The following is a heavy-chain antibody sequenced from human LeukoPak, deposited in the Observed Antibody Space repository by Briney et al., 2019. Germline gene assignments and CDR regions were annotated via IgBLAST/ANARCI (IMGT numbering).Heavy chain of an antibody. J-gene: IGHJ4*02. CDR3: ARAGYYGSGSYQGY. CDR2: INPNSGGT. V-gene: IGHV1-2*02. D-gene: IGHD3-10*01. CDR1: GYTFTGYY. Sequence: GASVKVSCKASGYTFTGYYMHWVRQAPGQGLEWMGWINPNSGGTNYAQKFRGRVTMTRDTSISTAYMELSRLRSDDTAVYYCARAGYYGSGSYQGYWGQGTLVTVSS.